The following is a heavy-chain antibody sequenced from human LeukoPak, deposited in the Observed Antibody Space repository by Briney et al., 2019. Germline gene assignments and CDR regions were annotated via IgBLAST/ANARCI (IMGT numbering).Heavy chain of an antibody. CDR1: GDSISSSSYY. Sequence: SETLSLTCTVSGDSISSSSYYWGWIRQPPGKGLEWIGSFSYSENTYYNPSLKSRVTISVHTSKNQFSLKLSSVTAADTAVYYCARSGLTGDFYFDYWGQGTLVTVSS. D-gene: IGHD7-27*01. J-gene: IGHJ4*02. CDR2: FSYSENT. V-gene: IGHV4-39*01. CDR3: ARSGLTGDFYFDY.